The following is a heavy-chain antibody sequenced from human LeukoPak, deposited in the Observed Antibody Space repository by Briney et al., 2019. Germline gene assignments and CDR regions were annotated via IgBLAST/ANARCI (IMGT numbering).Heavy chain of an antibody. CDR3: VRGPEYQLHTRYFYYGMDV. Sequence: SETLSLTCTVSGASINSGDYYWSWIRQPPGKGLEWIGYIYYSGSTYSNPSLNSRVTISADTSKSQFSLKLSSVTVADTAVYYCVRGPEYQLHTRYFYYGMDVWGKGTTVTVSS. D-gene: IGHD2-2*01. CDR2: IYYSGST. J-gene: IGHJ6*04. V-gene: IGHV4-30-4*01. CDR1: GASINSGDYY.